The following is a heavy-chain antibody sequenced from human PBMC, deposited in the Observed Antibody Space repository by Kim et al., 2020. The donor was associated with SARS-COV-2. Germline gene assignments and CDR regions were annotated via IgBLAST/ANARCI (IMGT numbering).Heavy chain of an antibody. CDR2: TYYGGST. D-gene: IGHD6-6*01. CDR1: GGSMNNYY. J-gene: IGHJ4*02. V-gene: IGHV4-59*01. CDR3: ARGRQEYSASSGLGF. Sequence: SETLSLTCTVSGGSMNNYYWNWVRQPPGKGLEWIGKTYYGGSTIYNTSLKSRLTTSIDLSKNQFSLQLNSVTTADTAVYYCARGRQEYSASSGLGFWGQGSLITVTS.